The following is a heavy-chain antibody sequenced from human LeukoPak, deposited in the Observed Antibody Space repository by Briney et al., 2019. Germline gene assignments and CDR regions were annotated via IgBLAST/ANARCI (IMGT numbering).Heavy chain of an antibody. Sequence: SETLSLTCTVSGGSISSSSYYWGWLRQPPGKGLEWIGSIYYSGSTYYNPSLKSRVTISVDTSKNQFSLKLSSVTAEDTAVYYCARRSRSRGVILFDYWGQGTLVTVSS. CDR1: GGSISSSSYY. D-gene: IGHD2/OR15-2a*01. V-gene: IGHV4-39*01. J-gene: IGHJ4*02. CDR3: ARRSRSRGVILFDY. CDR2: IYYSGST.